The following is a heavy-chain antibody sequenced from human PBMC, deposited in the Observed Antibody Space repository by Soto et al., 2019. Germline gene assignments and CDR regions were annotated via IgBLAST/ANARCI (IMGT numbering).Heavy chain of an antibody. CDR2: ISYDGSHK. V-gene: IGHV3-30*18. Sequence: RLFRSASGFSFSIYGMYWVRQPPGKGLGWVAAISYDGSHKYYAYSVKGRFTVSRDNSTNTLFLQMNSLRAEETAVYYCAKPYGVCRPRSLEYGGQGRQVPVCS. CDR1: GFSFSIYG. J-gene: IGHJ4*02. D-gene: IGHD2-8*01. CDR3: AKPYGVCRPRSLEY.